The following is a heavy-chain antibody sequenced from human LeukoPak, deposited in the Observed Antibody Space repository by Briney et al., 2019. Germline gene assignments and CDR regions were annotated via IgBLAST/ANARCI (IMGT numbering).Heavy chain of an antibody. CDR2: ISSSGSTI. CDR1: GFTFSSYE. Sequence: GGSLRLSCAASGFTFSSYEMNWVRQAPGKGLEWVSYISSSGSTIYYADSVKGRITVSRDNARNSLYLQMNSLRPEDTAVYYCARDYSSEGVDYWGQGSLVTVSS. D-gene: IGHD6-25*01. J-gene: IGHJ4*02. CDR3: ARDYSSEGVDY. V-gene: IGHV3-48*03.